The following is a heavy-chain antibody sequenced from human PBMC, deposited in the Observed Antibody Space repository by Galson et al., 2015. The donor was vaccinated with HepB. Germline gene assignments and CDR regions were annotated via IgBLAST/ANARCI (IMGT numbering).Heavy chain of an antibody. CDR2: IVVGSGNT. D-gene: IGHD3-3*01. CDR1: GFTFTSSA. V-gene: IGHV1-58*01. CDR3: AASFWSGDPIGSY. Sequence: SVKVSCKASGFTFTSSAVQWVRQARGQRLEWIGWIVVGSGNTNYAQKFQERVTITRDMSTSTAYMELSSLRSEDTAVYYCAASFWSGDPIGSYWGQGTLVTVSS. J-gene: IGHJ4*02.